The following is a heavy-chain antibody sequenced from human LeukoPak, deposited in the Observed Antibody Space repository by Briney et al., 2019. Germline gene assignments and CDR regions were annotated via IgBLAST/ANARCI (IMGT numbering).Heavy chain of an antibody. CDR3: ARTGWGYQLPWYFDL. CDR2: IYYSGST. Sequence: SETLSLTCTVSGGSISSSNYYWGWIRQPPGKGLEWIGNIYYSGSTYYNPSLTSRVTISVDTSKNQFSLKLSSVAAADTAVYYCARTGWGYQLPWYFDLWGRGTLVTVSS. V-gene: IGHV4-39*01. CDR1: GGSISSSNYY. D-gene: IGHD2-2*01. J-gene: IGHJ2*01.